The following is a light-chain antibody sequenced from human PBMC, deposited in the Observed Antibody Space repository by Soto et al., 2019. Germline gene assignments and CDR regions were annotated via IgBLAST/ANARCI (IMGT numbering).Light chain of an antibody. CDR3: QQLNSFPIT. Sequence: DIPLTQSPSFLSASVGDRVTITCRASQGISSYLAWYQQKPGKAPKLLIYAASTLQSGVPSRFSGSGSGTEFTLTISSLQPEDFATYYCQQLNSFPITFGQGTRLENK. V-gene: IGKV1-9*01. J-gene: IGKJ5*01. CDR2: AAS. CDR1: QGISSY.